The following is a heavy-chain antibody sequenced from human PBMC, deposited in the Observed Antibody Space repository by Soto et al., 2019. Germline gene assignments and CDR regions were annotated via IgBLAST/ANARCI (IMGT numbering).Heavy chain of an antibody. Sequence: GGSLRLSCAASGFTFSSYSMNWVRQAAGKGLEWVSSISSSSSYIYYADSVKGRFTISRDNAKNSLYLQMNSLRAEDTAVYYCARAYRRRVGVGDSSGYYYGMDVWGQGTTVTVSS. D-gene: IGHD3-22*01. CDR2: ISSSSSYI. V-gene: IGHV3-21*01. CDR3: ARAYRRRVGVGDSSGYYYGMDV. CDR1: GFTFSSYS. J-gene: IGHJ6*02.